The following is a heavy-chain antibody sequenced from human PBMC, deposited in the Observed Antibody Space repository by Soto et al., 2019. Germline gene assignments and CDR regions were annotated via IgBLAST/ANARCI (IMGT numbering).Heavy chain of an antibody. V-gene: IGHV1-69*06. CDR2: IIPIFGTA. J-gene: IGHJ5*02. D-gene: IGHD3-10*01. CDR1: GGTFSSYA. CDR3: ARVPGRGDRGVIFGYNWFDP. Sequence: QVQLVQSGAEVKKPGSSVKVSCKASGGTFSSYAISWVRPAPGQGLEWMGGIIPIFGTANYAQKFQGRVTITADKSTSTAYMELSSLRSEDTAVYYCARVPGRGDRGVIFGYNWFDPWGQGTLVTVSS.